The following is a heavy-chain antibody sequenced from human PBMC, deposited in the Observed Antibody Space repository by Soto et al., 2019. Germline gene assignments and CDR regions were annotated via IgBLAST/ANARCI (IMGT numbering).Heavy chain of an antibody. D-gene: IGHD6-19*01. Sequence: ASVKVSCKAAGGNPSNSAISWVRQAPGQGLEGVGGIIPVFGIVKYAQKFQGRVTITADESTNTAYMDLGSLRSEDSAVYYCASGRITVAGSRAYYSMDVWGQGTTVTVSS. V-gene: IGHV1-69*13. CDR2: IIPVFGIV. J-gene: IGHJ6*02. CDR1: GGNPSNSA. CDR3: ASGRITVAGSRAYYSMDV.